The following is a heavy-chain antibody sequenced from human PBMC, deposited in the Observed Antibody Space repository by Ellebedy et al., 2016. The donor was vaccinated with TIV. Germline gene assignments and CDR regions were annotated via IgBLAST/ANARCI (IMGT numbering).Heavy chain of an antibody. V-gene: IGHV1-2*02. D-gene: IGHD1-26*01. CDR2: INPNSGDT. CDR3: ATTRLNYYSF. Sequence: AASVKVSCKASGYIFAGYYLHWVRQAPGQGLEWMGWINPNSGDTKYSEKFQGRVIMTTDTSISTAYMELSRLMSDDTAVYYCATTRLNYYSFWGQGTLVTVSS. J-gene: IGHJ1*01. CDR1: GYIFAGYY.